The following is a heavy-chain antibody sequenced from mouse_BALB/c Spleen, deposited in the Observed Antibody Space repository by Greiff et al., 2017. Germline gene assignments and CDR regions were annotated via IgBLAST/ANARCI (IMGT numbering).Heavy chain of an antibody. CDR3: ARGGRSYFDY. Sequence: EVQVVESGGGLVKPGGSLKLSCAASGFTFSDYYMYWVRQTPEKRLEWVATISDGGSYTYYPDSVKGRFTISRDNAKNNLYLQMSSLKSEDTAMYYCARGGRSYFDYWGQGTTLTVSS. CDR1: GFTFSDYY. CDR2: ISDGGSYT. V-gene: IGHV5-4*02. J-gene: IGHJ2*01.